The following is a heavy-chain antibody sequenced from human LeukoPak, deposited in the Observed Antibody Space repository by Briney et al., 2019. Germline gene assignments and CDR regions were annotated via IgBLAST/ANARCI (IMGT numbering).Heavy chain of an antibody. CDR1: GFTFSSYA. Sequence: GGSLRLSCAASGFTFSSYAMHWVRQAPGKGLEYVSAISSNGGSTYYANSVKGRFTISRDNSKNTLYLQMGSLRAEDMAVYYCARPYYYDSLSGDYMDVWGKGTTVTISS. J-gene: IGHJ6*03. CDR2: ISSNGGST. D-gene: IGHD3-22*01. V-gene: IGHV3-64*01. CDR3: ARPYYYDSLSGDYMDV.